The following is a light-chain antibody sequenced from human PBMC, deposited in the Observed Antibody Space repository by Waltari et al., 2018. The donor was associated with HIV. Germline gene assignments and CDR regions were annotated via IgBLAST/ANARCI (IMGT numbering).Light chain of an antibody. CDR3: QQLNEYPWT. J-gene: IGKJ1*01. V-gene: IGKV1-9*01. Sequence: DIQLTQSPSFLSASVGDRVTMTCRASQGIRSYLACYQQKPGNAPNLLIYAASTLQSGVPSRFSGSGSGTEFTLTISSLQPEDFSTYSCQQLNEYPWTFGQGTKVEMK. CDR1: QGIRSY. CDR2: AAS.